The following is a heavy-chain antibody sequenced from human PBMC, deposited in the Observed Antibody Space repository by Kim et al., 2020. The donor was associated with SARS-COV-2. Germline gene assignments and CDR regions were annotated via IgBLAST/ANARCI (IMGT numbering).Heavy chain of an antibody. CDR2: ISSSSSYI. CDR3: ARDRRQLLTPDNYYYGMDV. D-gene: IGHD2-2*01. CDR1: GFTFSSYS. Sequence: GGSLRLSCAASGFTFSSYSMNWVRQAPGKGLEWVSSISSSSSYIYYADSVKGRFTISRDNAKNSLYLQMNSLRAEDTAVYYCARDRRQLLTPDNYYYGMDVWGQGTTVTVSS. V-gene: IGHV3-21*01. J-gene: IGHJ6*02.